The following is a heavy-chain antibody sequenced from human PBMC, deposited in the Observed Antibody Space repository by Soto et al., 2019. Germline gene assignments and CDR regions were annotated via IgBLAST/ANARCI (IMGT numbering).Heavy chain of an antibody. J-gene: IGHJ4*02. CDR3: ARDQDSSGWYEFDY. Sequence: GGSLRLSCAASGFTFSSHWMHWVRQAPGKGLVWVSRINSDGSSIIYADSVKGRFTISRDNAKNTLYLQMHSLGAEDTAVYYCARDQDSSGWYEFDYWGQGMLVTVSS. CDR2: INSDGSSI. V-gene: IGHV3-74*01. CDR1: GFTFSSHW. D-gene: IGHD6-19*01.